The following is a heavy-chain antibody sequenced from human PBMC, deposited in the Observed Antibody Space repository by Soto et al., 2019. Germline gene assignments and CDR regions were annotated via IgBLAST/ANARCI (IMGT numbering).Heavy chain of an antibody. V-gene: IGHV3-33*01. CDR1: GFTFSSYG. Sequence: GGSLRLSCAASGFTFSSYGMHWVRQAPGKGLEWVAVIWYDGSNKYYADSVKGRFTISRDNSKNTLYLQMNSLRAEDTAVYYCARDYAFYGDFLYYYYMDVWGKGTTVTVSS. J-gene: IGHJ6*03. D-gene: IGHD4-17*01. CDR2: IWYDGSNK. CDR3: ARDYAFYGDFLYYYYMDV.